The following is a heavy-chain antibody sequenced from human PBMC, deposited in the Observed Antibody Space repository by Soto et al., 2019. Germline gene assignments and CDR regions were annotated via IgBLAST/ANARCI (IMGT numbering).Heavy chain of an antibody. Sequence: PSETLSLTCTVSGGSISSYYWSWIRQPPGKGLEWIGYIYYSGSTNYNPSLKSRVTISVDTSKNQFSLKLSSVTAADTAVYYCARLGAYDFWSGYNFDYWGQGTLVNVSS. CDR1: GGSISSYY. CDR2: IYYSGST. CDR3: ARLGAYDFWSGYNFDY. D-gene: IGHD3-3*01. V-gene: IGHV4-59*08. J-gene: IGHJ4*02.